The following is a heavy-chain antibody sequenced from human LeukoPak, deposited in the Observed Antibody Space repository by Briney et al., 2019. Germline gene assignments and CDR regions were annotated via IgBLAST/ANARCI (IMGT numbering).Heavy chain of an antibody. D-gene: IGHD6-19*01. CDR2: IYSSGST. CDR3: ARASSGWYGLFDY. V-gene: IGHV4-59*01. Sequence: PSETLSLTCTVSGDSINSYFWSWIRQPPGKGPEWIGYIYSSGSTNYNPSLTSLKSRVTMSVDTSKKQFSLKLRSVTAADTAVYYCARASSGWYGLFDYWGRGPLVTVTS. J-gene: IGHJ4*02. CDR1: GDSINSYF.